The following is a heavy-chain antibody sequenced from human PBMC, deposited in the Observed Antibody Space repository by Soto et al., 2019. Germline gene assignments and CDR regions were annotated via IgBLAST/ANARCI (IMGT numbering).Heavy chain of an antibody. J-gene: IGHJ6*02. CDR2: IWYDGSNK. Sequence: GGSLRLSCAASGFTFSSYGMHWVRQAPGKGLEWVAVIWYDGSNKYYADSVKGRFTISRDNSKNTLYLQMNSLRAEDTAVYYCARDTGYSSSWPLPPPDYYGMDVWGQGTTVTVSS. D-gene: IGHD6-13*01. V-gene: IGHV3-33*01. CDR3: ARDTGYSSSWPLPPPDYYGMDV. CDR1: GFTFSSYG.